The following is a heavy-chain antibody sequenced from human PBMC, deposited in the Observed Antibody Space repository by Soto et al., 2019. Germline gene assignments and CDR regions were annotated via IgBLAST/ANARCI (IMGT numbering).Heavy chain of an antibody. CDR1: GGSISSTSYY. D-gene: IGHD6-19*01. CDR3: ARQVVDGTVAGTGSFDS. Sequence: QLQLQESGPGLVKPSETLSLTCTVSGGSISSTSYYWVWIRQPPGKGLEWIGSFYYSGSTYYNPSLASRVSLSVDTSGNQFSLKLSSVTAADTAVYYCARQVVDGTVAGTGSFDSWGQGTLVTVSS. J-gene: IGHJ4*02. V-gene: IGHV4-39*01. CDR2: FYYSGST.